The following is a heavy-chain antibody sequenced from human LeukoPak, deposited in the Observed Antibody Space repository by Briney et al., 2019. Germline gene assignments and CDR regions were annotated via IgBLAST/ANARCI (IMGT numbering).Heavy chain of an antibody. D-gene: IGHD1-7*01. J-gene: IGHJ3*01. V-gene: IGHV1-8*01. Sequence: ASVKVSCKASGYTFTSYDINWVRQATGQGLEWMGWMNPNSGNTGYAQKFQGRVTMTRNTSISTAYMELSSLRSEDTAVYYCARVAGTKAWDAPDLWGQGTMVIVSS. CDR1: GYTFTSYD. CDR3: ARVAGTKAWDAPDL. CDR2: MNPNSGNT.